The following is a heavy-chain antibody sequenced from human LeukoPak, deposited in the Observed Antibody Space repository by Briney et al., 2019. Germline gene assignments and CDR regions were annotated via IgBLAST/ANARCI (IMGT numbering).Heavy chain of an antibody. CDR1: GFTFSSYD. CDR3: ARDHSGYSYGYDGAFDI. CDR2: IDTAGYT. J-gene: IGHJ3*02. V-gene: IGHV3-13*01. Sequence: GGSLRLSCAASGFTFSSYDMHWVRLTTGKGLEWVSAIDTAGYTYYPGSVKGRFTISRDNSKNTLYLQMNSLRAEDTAVYYCARDHSGYSYGYDGAFDIWGQGTMVTVSS. D-gene: IGHD5-18*01.